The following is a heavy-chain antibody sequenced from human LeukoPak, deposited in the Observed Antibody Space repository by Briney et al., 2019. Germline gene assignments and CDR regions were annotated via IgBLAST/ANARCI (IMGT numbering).Heavy chain of an antibody. D-gene: IGHD3-16*02. CDR3: ARVEVIGSTRYFDY. CDR2: IYYVGNT. CDR1: GGSISSGGNY. V-gene: IGHV4-31*03. Sequence: SETLSLTCTVSGGSISSGGNYWSWLRQLPGKGLEWIGYIYYVGNTNYNPSLKSRLSMSVDTSKNQFSLRLTSVTAADTAVYYCARVEVIGSTRYFDYWGQGAMVTVSS. J-gene: IGHJ4*02.